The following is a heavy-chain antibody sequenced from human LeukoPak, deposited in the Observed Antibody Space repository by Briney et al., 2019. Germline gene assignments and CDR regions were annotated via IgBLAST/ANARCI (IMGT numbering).Heavy chain of an antibody. CDR2: IYPGDSDT. V-gene: IGHV5-51*01. D-gene: IGHD2/OR15-2a*01. CDR3: ARAGYSNRWDGVDY. Sequence: GESLKISCKGPGYTFTNYWIGWVRQIPGKGLEFMGIIYPGDSDTTYSPSFQGQVTISVDKSINTAYLQWSSLKASDSAMYYCARAGYSNRWDGVDYWGQGTLVTVSS. J-gene: IGHJ4*02. CDR1: GYTFTNYW.